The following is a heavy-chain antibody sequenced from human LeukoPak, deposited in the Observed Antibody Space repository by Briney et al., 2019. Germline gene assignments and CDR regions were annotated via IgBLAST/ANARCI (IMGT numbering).Heavy chain of an antibody. CDR3: ARLAGYSYGYWFDY. D-gene: IGHD5-18*01. CDR2: IKQDGSEK. Sequence: GGSLRLSCAASGFTFSSYWMSWVRQAPEKGLEWVANIKQDGSEKYYVDSVKGRFTISRDNAKNSLHLQMNSLRAEDTAVYYCARLAGYSYGYWFDYWGQGTLVTVSS. CDR1: GFTFSSYW. J-gene: IGHJ4*02. V-gene: IGHV3-7*01.